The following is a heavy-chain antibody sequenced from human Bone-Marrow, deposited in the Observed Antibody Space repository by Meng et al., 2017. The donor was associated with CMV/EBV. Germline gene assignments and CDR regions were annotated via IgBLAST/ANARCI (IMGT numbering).Heavy chain of an antibody. CDR3: SRYMDNSASLSDY. D-gene: IGHD6-19*01. V-gene: IGHV3-73*01. Sequence: SVKGRFTISRDDSKNTAYLQMNSLKTEDTAIYYCSRYMDNSASLSDYWGQGTLVTVSS. J-gene: IGHJ4*02.